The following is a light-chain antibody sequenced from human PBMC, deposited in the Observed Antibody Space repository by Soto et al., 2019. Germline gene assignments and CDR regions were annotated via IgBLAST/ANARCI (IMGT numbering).Light chain of an antibody. CDR3: LQDYNYPRT. V-gene: IGKV1-6*01. CDR2: AAS. CDR1: QDISNY. Sequence: IQMTQSPSSLSASVGDRVTITCQASQDISNYLNWYQQKPGKAPKLLIFAASTLQSGVPSRFSGSASGTDFTLTISSLQPEDFATYYCLQDYNYPRTFGQGTNVDI. J-gene: IGKJ1*01.